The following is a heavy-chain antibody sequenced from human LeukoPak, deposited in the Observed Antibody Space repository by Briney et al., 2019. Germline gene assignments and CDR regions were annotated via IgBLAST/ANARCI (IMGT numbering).Heavy chain of an antibody. CDR2: IYSGGST. Sequence: GGSLRLSCAASGFTVSSNYMSWVRLAPGKGLEWVSVIYSGGSTYYADSVKGRFTISRDNSKNTLYLQMNSLRAEDTAVYYCARDGAGRRFFDYWGQGTLVTVSS. D-gene: IGHD3-10*01. J-gene: IGHJ4*02. CDR3: ARDGAGRRFFDY. CDR1: GFTVSSNY. V-gene: IGHV3-53*01.